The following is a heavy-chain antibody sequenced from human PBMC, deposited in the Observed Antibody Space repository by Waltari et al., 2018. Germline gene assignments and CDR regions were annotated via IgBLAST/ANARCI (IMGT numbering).Heavy chain of an antibody. D-gene: IGHD5-18*01. CDR3: ARQPLHSYGIRHFDY. J-gene: IGHJ4*02. CDR1: GYSFTRYW. CDR2: IYPGDSNT. Sequence: EVQLVQSGAELKKPGESLKISCEGSGYSFTRYWIGWVLQMPGKGLGWMGVIYPGDSNTRYSPSFQGQVTISVDNSITTAYLQWSSLKASDTAIYFCARQPLHSYGIRHFDYWGQGTPVTVS. V-gene: IGHV5-51*01.